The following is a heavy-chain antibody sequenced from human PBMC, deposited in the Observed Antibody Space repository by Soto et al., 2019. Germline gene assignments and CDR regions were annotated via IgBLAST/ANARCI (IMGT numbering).Heavy chain of an antibody. J-gene: IGHJ4*02. CDR3: ARHFMTTVTEYYFDD. CDR2: IYYSGST. Sequence: QLQLQESGPGLVKPSETLSLTCTVSGGSMRVTGYYWGWIRQPPGKGLEWIGSIYYSGSTFDNPSLKSRVTTSVDTSKNQFSLRLSSVTAADTAVYYSARHFMTTVTEYYFDDWGQGTLVTVSS. V-gene: IGHV4-39*01. D-gene: IGHD4-17*01. CDR1: GGSMRVTGYY.